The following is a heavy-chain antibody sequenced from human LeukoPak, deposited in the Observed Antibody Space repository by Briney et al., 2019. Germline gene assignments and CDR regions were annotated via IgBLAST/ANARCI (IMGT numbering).Heavy chain of an antibody. D-gene: IGHD4-17*01. V-gene: IGHV1-18*01. CDR1: GGTFSSHA. CDR2: ISTYNGNT. J-gene: IGHJ4*02. CDR3: ARGADYGKIDY. Sequence: ASVKVSYTASGGTFSSHAISWVRQAPGQGLEWMGWISTYNGNTNYAQKLQGRVTMSTDASTSTAYMELRSLRSDDTAVYYCARGADYGKIDYWGQGTLVTVSS.